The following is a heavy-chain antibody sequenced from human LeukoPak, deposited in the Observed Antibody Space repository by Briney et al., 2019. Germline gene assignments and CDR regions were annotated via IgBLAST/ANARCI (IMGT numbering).Heavy chain of an antibody. V-gene: IGHV1-18*01. Sequence: ASVKVSCKASGYTFTSYGISWVRQAPGQGLEWMGWISAYNGNTNYAQKLQGRVTMTTDTSTGTAYMELRSLRSDDTALYYCATNYYCSSTSCLDYWGQGTLVTVSS. D-gene: IGHD2-2*01. CDR3: ATNYYCSSTSCLDY. CDR2: ISAYNGNT. CDR1: GYTFTSYG. J-gene: IGHJ4*02.